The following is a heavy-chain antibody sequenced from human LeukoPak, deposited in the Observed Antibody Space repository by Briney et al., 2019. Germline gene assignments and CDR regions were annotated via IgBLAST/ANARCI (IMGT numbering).Heavy chain of an antibody. D-gene: IGHD2-2*01. J-gene: IGHJ5*02. CDR2: IKQDGSEK. Sequence: GGSLRLSCAASGFTFSSYWMSWVRQAPGKGLEWVANIKQDGSEKYYVDSVKGRFTISRDNAKNSLYLQMNSLRAEDTAVYYCARGPKYQLLRSNWFDPWGQGTLVTVSS. CDR1: GFTFSSYW. CDR3: ARGPKYQLLRSNWFDP. V-gene: IGHV3-7*01.